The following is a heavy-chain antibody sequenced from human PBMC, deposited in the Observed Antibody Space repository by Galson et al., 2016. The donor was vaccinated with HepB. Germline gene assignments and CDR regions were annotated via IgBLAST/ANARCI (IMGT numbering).Heavy chain of an antibody. CDR2: IDGGGST. CDR1: GFTVSSKY. V-gene: IGHV3-53*01. CDR3: ASAYYHYYYYYAMDV. Sequence: SLRLSCAASGFTVSSKYMSWVRQAPGKGLEWVSVIDGGGSTYYADSVKGRFTISRDSARNTLLLQKKSLRAEDTAIYYCASAYYHYYYYYAMDVWGQGTTVTVSS. D-gene: IGHD3-10*01. J-gene: IGHJ6*02.